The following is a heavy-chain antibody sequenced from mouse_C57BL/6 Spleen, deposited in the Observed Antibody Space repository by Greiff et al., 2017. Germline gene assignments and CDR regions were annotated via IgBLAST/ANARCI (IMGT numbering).Heavy chain of an antibody. CDR2: IDPSDSYT. CDR1: GYTFTSYW. Sequence: QVQLQQSGAELVRPGTSVKLSCKASGYTFTSYWMHWVKQRPGQGLEWIGVIDPSDSYTNYNQKFKGKATLTVDTSSSTAYMQLSSLTSEDSAVYYCASRDTLSWWGQGTTLTVSS. D-gene: IGHD3-3*01. CDR3: ASRDTLSW. J-gene: IGHJ2*01. V-gene: IGHV1-59*01.